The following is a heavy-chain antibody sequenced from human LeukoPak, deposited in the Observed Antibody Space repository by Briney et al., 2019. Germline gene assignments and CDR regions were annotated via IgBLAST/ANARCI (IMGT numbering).Heavy chain of an antibody. CDR1: GYTFTSYG. Sequence: ASVKVSCKASGYTFTSYGISWVRQAPGQGLEWMGWISAYNGNTNYAQKLQGRVTITTDTSTSTAYMELRSLRSDDTAVYYCARVAQTRIAARPDWFDPWGQGTLVTVSS. D-gene: IGHD6-6*01. V-gene: IGHV1-18*01. CDR3: ARVAQTRIAARPDWFDP. CDR2: ISAYNGNT. J-gene: IGHJ5*02.